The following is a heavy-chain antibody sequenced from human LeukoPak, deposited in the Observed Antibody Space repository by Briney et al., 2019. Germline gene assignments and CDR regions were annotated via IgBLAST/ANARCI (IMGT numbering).Heavy chain of an antibody. V-gene: IGHV4-38-2*02. D-gene: IGHD3-22*01. Sequence: SETLSLTCAVSGYSISSGYYWGWIRQPPGKGLEWIGSIYHSGSTYYNPSLKSRVTISVDTSKNQFSLKLSSVTAADTAVYYCVRDLESYYDSSGYYGQSSWFDPWGQGTLVTVSS. J-gene: IGHJ5*02. CDR1: GYSISSGYY. CDR3: VRDLESYYDSSGYYGQSSWFDP. CDR2: IYHSGST.